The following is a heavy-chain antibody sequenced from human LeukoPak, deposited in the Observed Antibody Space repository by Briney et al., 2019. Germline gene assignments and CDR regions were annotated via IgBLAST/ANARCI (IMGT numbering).Heavy chain of an antibody. CDR1: GFTFSSYA. CDR3: AVVRGVIIT. CDR2: ISGSGGST. V-gene: IGHV3-23*01. D-gene: IGHD3-10*02. Sequence: GGSLRLSCAASGFTFSSYAMSLVRQAAGKGLEWVSAISGSGGSTYYADSVKGRFTISRDNSKNTLYLQMNSLRAEDTAVYYCAVVRGVIITWGQGTLVTVSS. J-gene: IGHJ4*02.